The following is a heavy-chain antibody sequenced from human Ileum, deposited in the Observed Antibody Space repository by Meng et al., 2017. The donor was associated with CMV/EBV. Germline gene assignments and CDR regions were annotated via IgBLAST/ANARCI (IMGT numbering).Heavy chain of an antibody. D-gene: IGHD2-2*01. CDR1: GCTFNTYA. Sequence: SVKVSCKASGCTFNTYAISWVRQAPGQGLEWMGAIIPIFGTTNYAEKLQGRLTITADEDTITVYMELRSLRSEDTAVFYCARLGEGFVVESPAVDDYSAMDVWGQGTTVTVSS. CDR3: ARLGEGFVVESPAVDDYSAMDV. V-gene: IGHV1-69*13. CDR2: IIPIFGTT. J-gene: IGHJ6*02.